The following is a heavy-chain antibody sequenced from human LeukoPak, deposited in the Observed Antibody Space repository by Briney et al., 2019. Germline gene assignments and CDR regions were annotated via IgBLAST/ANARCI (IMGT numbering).Heavy chain of an antibody. CDR1: EFTFSSYS. Sequence: GSLRLSCAASEFTFSSYSMNWVRQAPGKGLEWVSYISRSSTTIYYADSVKGRFTISRDNAKNSLYLQMNSLRVEDTAVYYCAKNGYSSSYNDYWGQGTLVTVSS. V-gene: IGHV3-48*01. J-gene: IGHJ4*02. CDR3: AKNGYSSSYNDY. CDR2: ISRSSTTI. D-gene: IGHD6-13*01.